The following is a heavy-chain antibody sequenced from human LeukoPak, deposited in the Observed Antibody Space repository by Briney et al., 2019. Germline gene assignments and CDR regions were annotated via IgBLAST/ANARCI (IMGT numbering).Heavy chain of an antibody. CDR1: GFTFSSYG. V-gene: IGHV3-23*01. Sequence: PGGSLRLSCAASGFTFSSYGMSWVRQAPGKGLEWVSVISGGGGSTYYADSVKGRYTISRDNSKNTLYLQMNSLRAEDTAVYYCAKRGYGSGSSYYFDYWGQGTLVTVSS. CDR2: ISGGGGST. CDR3: AKRGYGSGSSYYFDY. J-gene: IGHJ4*02. D-gene: IGHD3-10*01.